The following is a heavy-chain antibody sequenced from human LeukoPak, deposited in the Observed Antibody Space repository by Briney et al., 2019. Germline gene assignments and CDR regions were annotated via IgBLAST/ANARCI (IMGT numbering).Heavy chain of an antibody. D-gene: IGHD3-9*01. Sequence: VESLKISCKCSGYSFTSYWIGWVRQMPGKGLEWMGIIYPRYSDTRYSPSFQGQVIISADKSISTAYLQWSSLKASDTAMYYCARNSEAGEYYDILTGYLSFDPWGQGTLVSVSS. J-gene: IGHJ5*02. V-gene: IGHV5-51*01. CDR2: IYPRYSDT. CDR1: GYSFTSYW. CDR3: ARNSEAGEYYDILTGYLSFDP.